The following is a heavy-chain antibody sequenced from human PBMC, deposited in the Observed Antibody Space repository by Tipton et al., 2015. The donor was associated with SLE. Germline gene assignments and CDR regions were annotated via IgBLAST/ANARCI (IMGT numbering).Heavy chain of an antibody. Sequence: SLRLSCPASGFTFSNFDMSWVRQAPGRGLEWVSAITASGYSPYYADSVKGRFTVSRDNSENMLYLQISSLRAEDTAVYYCAKWRHVSSSTSMDWFDPWGQGTRVTVSS. J-gene: IGHJ5*02. V-gene: IGHV3-23*01. D-gene: IGHD6-6*01. CDR3: AKWRHVSSSTSMDWFDP. CDR1: GFTFSNFD. CDR2: ITASGYSP.